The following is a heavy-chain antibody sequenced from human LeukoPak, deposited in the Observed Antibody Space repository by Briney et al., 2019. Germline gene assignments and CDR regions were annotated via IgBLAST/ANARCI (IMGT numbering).Heavy chain of an antibody. J-gene: IGHJ5*02. CDR2: MNPNSGNT. Sequence: ASVKVSCKASGYTFTSYDINWVRQAPGQGLEWMGWMNPNSGNTVYAQKFQGRVTITRNTSISTAYMELSSLRSEDTAVYYCARGVGYCSSTSCYAWFDPWGQGTLVTVSS. D-gene: IGHD2-2*03. CDR1: GYTFTSYD. V-gene: IGHV1-8*01. CDR3: ARGVGYCSSTSCYAWFDP.